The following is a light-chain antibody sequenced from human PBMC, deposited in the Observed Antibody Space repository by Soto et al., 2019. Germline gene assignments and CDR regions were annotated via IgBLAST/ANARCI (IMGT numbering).Light chain of an antibody. CDR2: AAT. Sequence: DIQMTQSPSSLSASLGDRVTITCRESQSINNYLNWYQQEEGKAPKLLIYAATSLQSGVPSRFSGSGSGTEFTLTISSLQPGDFATYYCQHSYNSPYTFGLGTKLEIK. V-gene: IGKV1-39*01. CDR3: QHSYNSPYT. CDR1: QSINNY. J-gene: IGKJ2*01.